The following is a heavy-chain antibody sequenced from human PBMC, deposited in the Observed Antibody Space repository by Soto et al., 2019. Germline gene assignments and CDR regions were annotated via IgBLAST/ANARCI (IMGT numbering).Heavy chain of an antibody. Sequence: SETLSLTCAVYGGSFSGYYWSWIRQPPGKGLEWIGEINHSGSTNYNPSLKSRVTISVDTSKNQFSLKLSSVTAADTAVYYCARGHGTSSWYSFYYYYYGMDVWGQGTTVTVSS. CDR3: ARGHGTSSWYSFYYYYYGMDV. CDR2: INHSGST. D-gene: IGHD6-13*01. J-gene: IGHJ6*02. CDR1: GGSFSGYY. V-gene: IGHV4-34*01.